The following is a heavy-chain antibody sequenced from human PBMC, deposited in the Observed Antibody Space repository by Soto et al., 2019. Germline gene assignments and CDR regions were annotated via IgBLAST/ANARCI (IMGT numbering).Heavy chain of an antibody. Sequence: GASVKVSCKASGYTFTGYYMHWVLQAPGQGLEWMGWINPNSGGTNYAQKFQGWVTMTRDTSISTAYMELSRLRSDDTAVYYCAREYLXAGKPSQRYYYYYGMDVWGQGTTVTVSS. CDR2: INPNSGGT. CDR1: GYTFTGYY. V-gene: IGHV1-2*04. J-gene: IGHJ6*02. CDR3: AREYLXAGKPSQRYYYYYGMDV. D-gene: IGHD6-13*01.